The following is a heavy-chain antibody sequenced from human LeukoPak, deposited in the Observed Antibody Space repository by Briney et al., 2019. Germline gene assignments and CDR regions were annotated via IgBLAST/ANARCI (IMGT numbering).Heavy chain of an antibody. J-gene: IGHJ4*02. CDR1: GSTFSSYA. CDR3: ASSTFIVGATGY. CDR2: ISYDGSNK. Sequence: GGSLRLSCAASGSTFSSYAMHWVRQAPGKGLEWVAVISYDGSNKYYADSVKGRFTISRDNSKNTLYLQMNSLRAEDTAVYYCASSTFIVGATGYWGQGTLVTVSS. V-gene: IGHV3-30-3*01. D-gene: IGHD1-26*01.